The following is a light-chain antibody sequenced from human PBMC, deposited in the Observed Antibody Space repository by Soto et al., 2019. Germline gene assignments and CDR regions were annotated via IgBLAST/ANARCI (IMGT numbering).Light chain of an antibody. CDR3: QKLNSYPIT. J-gene: IGKJ5*01. Sequence: EIVLTQSPGTLSLSPGERATLSCRASQSVSSSYLAWYQQKPGQAPRLLIYGASSRATGIPDRFSGSGSGTDITLTISRLEPEDFATYSCQKLNSYPITLGQGTRLEI. CDR2: GAS. V-gene: IGKV3-20*01. CDR1: QSVSSSY.